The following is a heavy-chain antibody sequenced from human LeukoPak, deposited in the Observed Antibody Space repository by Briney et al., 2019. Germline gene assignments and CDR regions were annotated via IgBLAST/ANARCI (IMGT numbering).Heavy chain of an antibody. D-gene: IGHD7-27*01. CDR3: ARDQLGTVLYRDRYFDY. CDR1: GFTFSSYS. J-gene: IGHJ4*02. V-gene: IGHV3-48*02. Sequence: GGSLRLSCAASGFTFSSYSMNWVRQAPGKGLEWVSYISSSSSTIYYADSVKGRFTISRDNAKNSLYLQMNSLRDEDTAVYYCARDQLGTVLYRDRYFDYWGQGTLVTVSS. CDR2: ISSSSSTI.